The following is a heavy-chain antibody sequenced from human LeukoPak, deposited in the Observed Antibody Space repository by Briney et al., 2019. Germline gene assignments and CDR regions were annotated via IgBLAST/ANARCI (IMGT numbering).Heavy chain of an antibody. CDR2: INPNSGGT. CDR3: ARKIAAVVPAAIYWFDP. J-gene: IGHJ5*02. D-gene: IGHD2-2*01. V-gene: IGHV1-2*02. CDR1: GYTFTGYY. Sequence: ASVKVSCKASGYTFTGYYMHWVRQAPGQGLEWMGWINPNSGGTNYAQKFQGRVTMTRDTSISTAYMELSRLRSDDTAVYYCARKIAAVVPAAIYWFDPWGQGTPVTVSS.